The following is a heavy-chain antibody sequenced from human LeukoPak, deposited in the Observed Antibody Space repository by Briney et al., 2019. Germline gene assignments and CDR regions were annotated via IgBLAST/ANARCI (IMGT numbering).Heavy chain of an antibody. Sequence: GGSLRLSCAASVFTFSSYSMNWVRQAPGKGLEWVSSISSSSSYIYYADSVKGRFTISRDNAKNSLYLQMNSLRAEDTAVYYCASGLRRIAGHHDAFDIWGQGTMVTVSS. V-gene: IGHV3-21*01. D-gene: IGHD6-13*01. CDR2: ISSSSSYI. J-gene: IGHJ3*02. CDR3: ASGLRRIAGHHDAFDI. CDR1: VFTFSSYS.